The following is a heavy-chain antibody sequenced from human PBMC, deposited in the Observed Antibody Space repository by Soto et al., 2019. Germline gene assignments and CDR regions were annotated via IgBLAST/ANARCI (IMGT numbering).Heavy chain of an antibody. CDR3: ASATITMIRGVTFYYYGMDV. V-gene: IGHV1-18*01. CDR1: GYTFTSYG. J-gene: IGHJ6*02. CDR2: ISAYNGNT. Sequence: QVQLVQSGAEVKKPGASVKVSCKASGYTFTSYGINWVRQTPGQGLEWMGWISAYNGNTNYTQKFQGRVTMTTDTSTNTAYMELRSLRSDDTAVYYCASATITMIRGVTFYYYGMDVWGQGTTVTVSS. D-gene: IGHD3-10*01.